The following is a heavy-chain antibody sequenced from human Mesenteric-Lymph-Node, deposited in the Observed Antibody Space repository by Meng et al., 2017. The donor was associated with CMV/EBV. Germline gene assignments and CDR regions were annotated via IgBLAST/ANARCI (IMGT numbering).Heavy chain of an antibody. CDR1: GFTVSSNY. CDR2: IYSGGST. V-gene: IGHV3-53*01. Sequence: GESLKISCAASGFTVSSNYMSWVRQAPGKGLEWVSVIYSGGSTYYADSVKGRFTISRDNSKNTLYLHMNSLRAEDTAVYYCARDVSGAFDIWGQGTMVTVSS. D-gene: IGHD5/OR15-5a*01. CDR3: ARDVSGAFDI. J-gene: IGHJ3*02.